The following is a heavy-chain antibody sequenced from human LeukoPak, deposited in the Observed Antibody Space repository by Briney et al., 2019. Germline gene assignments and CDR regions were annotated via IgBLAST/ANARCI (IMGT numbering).Heavy chain of an antibody. CDR3: ARRAAYCGGDCYSAFDI. Sequence: ASVKVSCKASGYTFTSYGISWVRQAPGQGLEGMGWISAYNGNTNYAQKLQGRVTMTTDTSTSTAYMELRSLRSDDTAVYYCARRAAYCGGDCYSAFDIWGQGTMVTVSS. CDR1: GYTFTSYG. J-gene: IGHJ3*02. D-gene: IGHD2-21*02. V-gene: IGHV1-18*01. CDR2: ISAYNGNT.